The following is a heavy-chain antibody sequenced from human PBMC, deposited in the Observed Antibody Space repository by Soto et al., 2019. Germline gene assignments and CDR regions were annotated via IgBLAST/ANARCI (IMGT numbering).Heavy chain of an antibody. CDR1: GFTFSSYG. V-gene: IGHV3-30*18. CDR2: ISYDGSNK. D-gene: IGHD5-18*01. Sequence: PGGSLRLSCAASGFTFSSYGMHWVRQAPGKGLEWVAVISYDGSNKYYADSVKGRFTISRDNSKNTLYLQMNSLRAEDTAVYYCAKDSTGYSQSFDYWGQGTLVTVSS. CDR3: AKDSTGYSQSFDY. J-gene: IGHJ4*02.